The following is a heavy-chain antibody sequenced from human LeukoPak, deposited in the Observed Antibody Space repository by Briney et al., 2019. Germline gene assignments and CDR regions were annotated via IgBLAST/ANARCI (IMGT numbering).Heavy chain of an antibody. Sequence: SVKVSCKASGGTFSSYAISWVRQAPGQGLEWMGGIIPIFGTANYAQKFQGRVTITADESTGTAYMELSSLRSEDTAAYYCARGLVGYGDYLGYFDYWGQGTLVTVSS. V-gene: IGHV1-69*13. D-gene: IGHD4-17*01. CDR3: ARGLVGYGDYLGYFDY. CDR1: GGTFSSYA. J-gene: IGHJ4*02. CDR2: IIPIFGTA.